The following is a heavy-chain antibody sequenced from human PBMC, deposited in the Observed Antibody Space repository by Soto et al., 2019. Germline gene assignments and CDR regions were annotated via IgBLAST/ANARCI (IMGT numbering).Heavy chain of an antibody. CDR1: GYTFTSYY. Sequence: QVQLVQSGAEVKKPGASVKVSCKASGYTFTSYYMHWVRQDPGQGLEWMGIINPSGGSTSYAQKFLGRVTMTRDTSTSTVYMGVSSLRSEDTVVYYCAREVRRQWLVRRYYFDYWGQGTLVTVSS. CDR3: AREVRRQWLVRRYYFDY. D-gene: IGHD6-19*01. J-gene: IGHJ4*02. CDR2: INPSGGST. V-gene: IGHV1-46*01.